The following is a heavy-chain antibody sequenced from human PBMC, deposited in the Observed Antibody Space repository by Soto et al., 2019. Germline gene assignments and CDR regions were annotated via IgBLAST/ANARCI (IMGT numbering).Heavy chain of an antibody. CDR1: GFTFSHDG. CDR3: ARDPEGINDFDY. J-gene: IGHJ4*02. V-gene: IGHV3-48*03. D-gene: IGHD2-21*01. Sequence: EVQLVESGGGLVQPGGSLRLSCAASGFTFSHDGRNWARQAPGRGLEWVTHINSGGGTQSYSDSVQGRFTISRDDTKNTLYLQMKSLRADDTAIYYCARDPEGINDFDYWGQGTLVTVSS. CDR2: INSGGGTQ.